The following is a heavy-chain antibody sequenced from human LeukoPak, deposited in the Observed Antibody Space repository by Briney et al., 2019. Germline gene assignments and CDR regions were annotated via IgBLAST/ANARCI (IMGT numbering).Heavy chain of an antibody. J-gene: IGHJ4*02. CDR2: IYPGDSDT. Sequence: GESLKISCKGSGYSFTNYWIGWVRQMPGKGLEWMGIIYPGDSDTRYSPSFQGQVTISADKSISTAYLQWSSLKASDTAMYYYARHSSSGWYVGPFDYWGQGTLVTVSS. D-gene: IGHD6-19*01. V-gene: IGHV5-51*01. CDR3: ARHSSSGWYVGPFDY. CDR1: GYSFTNYW.